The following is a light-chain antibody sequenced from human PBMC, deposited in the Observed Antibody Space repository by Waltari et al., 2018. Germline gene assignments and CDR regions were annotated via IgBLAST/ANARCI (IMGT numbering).Light chain of an antibody. CDR1: RSILSSANNKNY. Sequence: DIVMTQSPDPLAMSRGESATINCRSSRSILSSANNKNYLGWYQKKPGQPPKLLFYWASTRQSGVPARFSASGSGTDFSLTISSLQAEDVAVYYCQEYYTIPPWAFGQGTKVEIK. V-gene: IGKV4-1*01. CDR3: QEYYTIPPWA. J-gene: IGKJ1*01. CDR2: WAS.